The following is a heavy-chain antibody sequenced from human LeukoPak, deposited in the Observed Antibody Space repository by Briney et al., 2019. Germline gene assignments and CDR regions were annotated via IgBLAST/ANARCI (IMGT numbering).Heavy chain of an antibody. V-gene: IGHV1-2*02. J-gene: IGHJ3*02. Sequence: ASVKVSCKASGYTFTGYYMHWVRQAPGQGLEWMGWINPNSVGTNYAQKFQGRVTMTRDTSISTAYMELSRLRSDDTAVYYCARGGITMIVVVTDDAFDIWGQGTMVTVSS. CDR3: ARGGITMIVVVTDDAFDI. CDR1: GYTFTGYY. CDR2: INPNSVGT. D-gene: IGHD3-22*01.